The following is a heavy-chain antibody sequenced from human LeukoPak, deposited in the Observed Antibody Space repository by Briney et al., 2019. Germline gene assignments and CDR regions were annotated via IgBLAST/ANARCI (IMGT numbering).Heavy chain of an antibody. V-gene: IGHV3-23*01. Sequence: GGSLRLYCAASGFTFSSDAMTWVRQAQGKGLEWVSAITGRDDRTYYADSVKGRFTISRDYSKNTLHLHMNSLRVEDTAIYYCAKGPQLGSGYHPDYWGQGTLVTVSS. CDR1: GFTFSSDA. CDR3: AKGPQLGSGYHPDY. J-gene: IGHJ4*02. D-gene: IGHD3-22*01. CDR2: ITGRDDRT.